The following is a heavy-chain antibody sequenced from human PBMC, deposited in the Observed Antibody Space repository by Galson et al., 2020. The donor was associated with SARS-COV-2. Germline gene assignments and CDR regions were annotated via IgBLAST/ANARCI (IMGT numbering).Heavy chain of an antibody. CDR1: GFTFSDYY. J-gene: IGHJ6*03. D-gene: IGHD4-17*01. CDR2: ISSSGSTI. V-gene: IGHV3-11*04. Sequence: GESLKISCAASGFTFSDYYMSWIRQAPGKGLEWVSYISSSGSTIYYADSVKGRFTISRDNAKNSLYLQMNSLRAEDTAVYYCARAGDYSYYYYYRDVWGKGTTVTISS. CDR3: ARAGDYSYYYYYRDV.